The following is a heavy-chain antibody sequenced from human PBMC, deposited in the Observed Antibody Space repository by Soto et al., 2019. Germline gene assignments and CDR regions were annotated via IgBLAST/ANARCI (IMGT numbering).Heavy chain of an antibody. Sequence: ASVKGCWKAAGYAFTVDGSTWGREAPGQVLEGVGWISPYDGDTHQGQTLQGRFTMTTDTSTSTAHMELRSLRSDDTAAYYCDRNRIKWTYGQNNYQKYGMEVWGQGTTVSVSS. CDR2: ISPYDGDT. CDR3: DRNRIKWTYGQNNYQKYGMEV. D-gene: IGHD1-26*01. V-gene: IGHV1-18*01. CDR1: GYAFTVDG. J-gene: IGHJ6*02.